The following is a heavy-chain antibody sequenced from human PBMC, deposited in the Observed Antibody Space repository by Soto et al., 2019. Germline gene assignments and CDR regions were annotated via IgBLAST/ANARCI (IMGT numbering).Heavy chain of an antibody. CDR1: GGSVSSGVFS. Sequence: LKLQGSGSGGVKPSQTLSLTCAVPGGSVSSGVFSWNWIRQPPGQGLEWIGYISHGGSPHYTPSLRGRVSISVDRSTNVISLNLTSMTPADTAVYFCARGHYYYAMDVWGQGTTVTVSS. V-gene: IGHV4-30-2*01. CDR3: ARGHYYYAMDV. CDR2: ISHGGSP. J-gene: IGHJ6*02.